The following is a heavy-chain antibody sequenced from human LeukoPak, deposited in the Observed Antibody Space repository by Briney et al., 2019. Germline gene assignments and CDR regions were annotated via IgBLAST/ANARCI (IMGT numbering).Heavy chain of an antibody. D-gene: IGHD3-10*02. CDR2: ISGGGGRT. CDR1: GFTFSSYG. J-gene: IGHJ6*04. CDR3: AELGITMIGGV. Sequence: GGSLRLSCAASGFTFSSYGMNWVRQAPGKGLEWVSAISGGGGRTYYADSVKGRFTISRDNSKNTLYLQMNSLRAEDTAVYYCAELGITMIGGVWGKGTTVTISS. V-gene: IGHV3-23*01.